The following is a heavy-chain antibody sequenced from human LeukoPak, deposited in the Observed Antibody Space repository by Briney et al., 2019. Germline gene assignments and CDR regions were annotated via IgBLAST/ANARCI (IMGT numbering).Heavy chain of an antibody. CDR2: INSNGDDI. J-gene: IGHJ4*02. D-gene: IGHD6-6*01. CDR1: GFTFSTYA. Sequence: PAGSLRLSCAASGFTFSTYAMTWVRQAPGKGLEWVSGINSNGDDIYYADSVRGRFTISRDNSKNALYLQMDSLRAEDTAVYYCANWIGSSSRDYWGQGTLVTVSS. CDR3: ANWIGSSSRDY. V-gene: IGHV3-23*01.